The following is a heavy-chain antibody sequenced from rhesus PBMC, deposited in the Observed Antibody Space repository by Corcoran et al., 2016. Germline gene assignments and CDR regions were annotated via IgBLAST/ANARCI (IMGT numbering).Heavy chain of an antibody. CDR1: GGSISSNY. D-gene: IGHD1-44*02. J-gene: IGHJ3*01. Sequence: QLQLQESGPGLVKPSETLSLTCAVSGGSISSNYWSWIRQPPGKGLEGIGRFSGSGGSTDYNPPHKSRVTISTDTSKNQFSLKLSSVTAADTAVYYCARDETVAAYSGSYFDAFDFWGQGLRVTVSS. V-gene: IGHV4-173*01. CDR3: ARDETVAAYSGSYFDAFDF. CDR2: FSGSGGST.